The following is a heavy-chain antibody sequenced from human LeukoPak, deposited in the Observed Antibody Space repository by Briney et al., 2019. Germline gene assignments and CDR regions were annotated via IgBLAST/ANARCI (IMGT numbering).Heavy chain of an antibody. CDR2: ISSSSSYI. J-gene: IGHJ4*02. CDR1: GFTFSSYS. D-gene: IGHD2-8*02. V-gene: IGHV3-21*01. CDR3: ARDPGPPGFDS. Sequence: GGSLRLSCAASGFTFSSYSMNWVPQAPGKGLEWVSSISSSSSYIYYADSVKGRLTISRDNAQNSLYLQMNSLRAEDTAVYYCARDPGPPGFDSWGQGTLVTVSS.